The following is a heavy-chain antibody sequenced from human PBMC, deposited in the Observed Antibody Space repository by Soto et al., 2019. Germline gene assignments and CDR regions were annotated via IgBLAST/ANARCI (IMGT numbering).Heavy chain of an antibody. V-gene: IGHV4-34*01. D-gene: IGHD3-22*01. CDR3: ASNNYYDSSGYYSTDY. CDR2: INHSGST. J-gene: IGHJ4*02. CDR1: GGSVNGYY. Sequence: SETMSLTCAVYGGSVNGYYWSWIRQPPGNGLEWIGEINHSGSTNYNPSLKSRVTISVDTFKNQFSLKLSSVTAADTAVYYCASNNYYDSSGYYSTDYWGQGTLVTVS.